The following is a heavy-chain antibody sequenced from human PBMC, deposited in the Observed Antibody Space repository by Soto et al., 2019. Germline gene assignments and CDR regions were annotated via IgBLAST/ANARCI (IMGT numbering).Heavy chain of an antibody. CDR1: GASISRYY. V-gene: IGHV4-59*08. D-gene: IGHD6-19*01. CDR3: ARPGGWYDIDS. J-gene: IGHJ4*02. Sequence: QVQLQESGPGLVKPSETLSLTCTVSGASISRYYWTWIRQPPGKGLEWIGSVFYPENTKYNPSLTGRITMSVDTSKNQFSLMLTSVIAADTAVYYCARPGGWYDIDSWGQGTLVTVSS. CDR2: VFYPENT.